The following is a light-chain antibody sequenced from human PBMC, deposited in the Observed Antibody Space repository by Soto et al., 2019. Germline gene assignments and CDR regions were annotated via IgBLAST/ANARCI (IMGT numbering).Light chain of an antibody. J-gene: IGKJ2*01. CDR2: GAS. Sequence: EIVLTQSPATLSLSPGERATLSCRASQSVSSSYLAWYQQKPDETPRLLIYGASSRTTGSPDRFSGSGSGTDFSLIISRREPEDDAVYYFWQYCNSPYTFGQGTKVEIK. V-gene: IGKV3-20*01. CDR1: QSVSSSY. CDR3: WQYCNSPYT.